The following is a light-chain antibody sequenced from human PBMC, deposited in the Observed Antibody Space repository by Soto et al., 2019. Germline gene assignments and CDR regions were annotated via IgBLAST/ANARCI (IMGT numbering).Light chain of an antibody. CDR1: QNVNNN. Sequence: EILMTQSPATLSVSPGERATLSCRASQNVNNNLAWYQQKPGQAPRLLIYGASTRVTGIPARFSGSGSGTEFTLSISSLQSEDFAVYYCQQYNNWLSWTFGQGTKVDIK. J-gene: IGKJ1*01. CDR2: GAS. V-gene: IGKV3-15*01. CDR3: QQYNNWLSWT.